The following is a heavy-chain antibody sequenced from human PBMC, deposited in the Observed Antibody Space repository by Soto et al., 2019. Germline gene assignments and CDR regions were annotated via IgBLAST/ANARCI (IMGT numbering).Heavy chain of an antibody. J-gene: IGHJ4*02. CDR1: GFTFSSYW. CDR3: ASLTNTAMVRNAVDY. D-gene: IGHD5-18*01. Sequence: SGGSLRLSCAASGFTFSSYWMHWVRQAPGKGLVWVSRINSDGSSTSYADSVKGRFTISRDNAKNTLYLQMNSLRAEDTAVYYCASLTNTAMVRNAVDYWGQGTLVTVSS. CDR2: INSDGSST. V-gene: IGHV3-74*01.